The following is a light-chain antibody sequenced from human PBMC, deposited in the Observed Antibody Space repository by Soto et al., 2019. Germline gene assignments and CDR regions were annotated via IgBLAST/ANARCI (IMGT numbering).Light chain of an antibody. V-gene: IGKV3-15*01. CDR1: QSVSSN. CDR3: QQYNNWLTWT. Sequence: EIVMTQSPATLSVSPGERATLSCRASQSVSSNLAWYQQKPGQAPRLLIYGASTRATGIPARFSGSGSGTEFTLTVSSLVFEDFAVYYCQQYNNWLTWTFGQGTKVEIK. J-gene: IGKJ1*01. CDR2: GAS.